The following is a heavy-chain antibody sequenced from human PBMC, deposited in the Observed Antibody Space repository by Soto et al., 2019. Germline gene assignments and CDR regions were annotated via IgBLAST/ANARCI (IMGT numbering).Heavy chain of an antibody. CDR1: GYTFTSYG. CDR2: ISAYNGNT. J-gene: IGHJ4*02. D-gene: IGHD3-22*01. V-gene: IGHV1-18*01. CDR3: ARDFPDSSDSEDY. Sequence: ASVKVSCKASGYTFTSYGISWVRQAPGQGLEWMGWISAYNGNTNYAQKLQGRVTMTTDTSTSTAYTELRSLRSDDTAVYYCARDFPDSSDSEDYWGQGTLVTVSS.